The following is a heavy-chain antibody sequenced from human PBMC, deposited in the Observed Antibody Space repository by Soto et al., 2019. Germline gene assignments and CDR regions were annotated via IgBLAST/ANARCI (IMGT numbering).Heavy chain of an antibody. CDR2: ISGSGGST. CDR1: GFTFSSYA. V-gene: IGHV3-23*01. D-gene: IGHD3-10*01. CDR3: AKDSMVRGAPLWYYYYGMDV. J-gene: IGHJ6*02. Sequence: GSLSLCCAASGFTFSSYAMSWVRQAPGKGLEWVSAISGSGGSTYYADSVKGRFTISRDNSKNTLYLQMNSLRAEDTAVYYCAKDSMVRGAPLWYYYYGMDVWGQGTTVTVSS.